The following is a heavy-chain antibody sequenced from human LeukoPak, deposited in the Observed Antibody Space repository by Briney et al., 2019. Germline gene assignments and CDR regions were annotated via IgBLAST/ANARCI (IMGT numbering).Heavy chain of an antibody. CDR2: INHSGST. V-gene: IGHV4-34*01. CDR1: GGSFSGYY. CDR3: ARDTSGGCYSY. D-gene: IGHD3-3*01. J-gene: IGHJ4*02. Sequence: SETLSLTCSVYGGSFSGYYWTWIRQPPGKGLEWIGEINHSGSTNYNPSLKSRVTISVDTSKNQFSLKLSSVTAADTAVYYCARDTSGGCYSYWGQGTLVTVSS.